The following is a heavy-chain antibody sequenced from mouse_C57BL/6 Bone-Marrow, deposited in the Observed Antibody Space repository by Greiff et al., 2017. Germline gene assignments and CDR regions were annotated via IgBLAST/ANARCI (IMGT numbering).Heavy chain of an antibody. CDR2: INPNNGGT. Sequence: EVQLQQSGPELVKPGASVKISCKASGYTFTDYYMNWVKQSHGKSLEWIGDINPNNGGTSYNQKFKGKATLTVDKSSSTAYMELRRLTSEDSAVXHSARCIYYYGSSYEWYFDVWGTGTTVTVSS. CDR3: ARCIYYYGSSYEWYFDV. J-gene: IGHJ1*03. D-gene: IGHD1-1*01. CDR1: GYTFTDYY. V-gene: IGHV1-26*01.